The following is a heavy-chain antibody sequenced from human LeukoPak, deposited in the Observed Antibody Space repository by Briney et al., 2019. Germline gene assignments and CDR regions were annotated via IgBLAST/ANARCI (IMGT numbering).Heavy chain of an antibody. CDR1: GFTVSSNY. Sequence: GGSLRLSCAVSGFTVSSNYMSWVRQAPGKGLEWVSVIYSGGSTYYADSVKGRFTISRDNSKNTLYLQMNSLRAEDTAVYYCARAPGMEWPYDAFDIWGQGTMVTVSS. CDR2: IYSGGST. V-gene: IGHV3-53*01. D-gene: IGHD3-3*01. J-gene: IGHJ3*02. CDR3: ARAPGMEWPYDAFDI.